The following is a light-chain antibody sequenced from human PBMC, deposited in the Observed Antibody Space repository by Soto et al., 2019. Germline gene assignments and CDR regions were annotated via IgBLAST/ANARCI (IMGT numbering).Light chain of an antibody. J-gene: IGKJ2*01. CDR2: GAS. V-gene: IGKV3-20*01. Sequence: EIVLTQSPGTLSLSPGGRGTLSCRASQSVSSSYLAWYQQKPGQAPRLLIYGASTRATGIPDRFSGSGSGTDFTLTISRLEPEDFALYYCQQYGTSPRTFGQGTKLEIK. CDR3: QQYGTSPRT. CDR1: QSVSSSY.